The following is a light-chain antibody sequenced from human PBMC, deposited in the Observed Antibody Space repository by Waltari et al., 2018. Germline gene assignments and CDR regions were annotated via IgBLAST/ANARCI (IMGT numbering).Light chain of an antibody. CDR2: GNS. Sequence: QSVLTQPHSVSGAPGQRVTIPCTGSSSTIGAGYDVHWYQQLPGTAPKLLIYGNSDRPSGVPDRFSGSKSGTSASLAITGLQAEDEADYYCQSYDSSLSGVVFGGGTKLTVL. J-gene: IGLJ2*01. CDR1: SSTIGAGYD. V-gene: IGLV1-40*01. CDR3: QSYDSSLSGVV.